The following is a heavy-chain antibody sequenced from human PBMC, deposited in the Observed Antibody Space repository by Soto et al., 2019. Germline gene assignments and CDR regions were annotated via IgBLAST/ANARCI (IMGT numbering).Heavy chain of an antibody. CDR3: ARRGDLYYYYGMDV. CDR2: IYYSGST. CDR1: SGSISSSSYY. D-gene: IGHD2-21*02. V-gene: IGHV4-39*01. J-gene: IGHJ6*02. Sequence: TSYTLSLTCTITSGSISSSSYYWGWFRQPPGKGLEWIGSIYYSGSTYYNPSLKSRVTISVDTSKNQFSLKLSSVTAADTAVYYCARRGDLYYYYGMDVWGQGTTVT.